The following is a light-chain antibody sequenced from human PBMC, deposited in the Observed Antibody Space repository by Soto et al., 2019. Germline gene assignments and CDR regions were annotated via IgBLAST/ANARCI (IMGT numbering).Light chain of an antibody. CDR2: EVS. J-gene: IGLJ2*01. CDR3: SSYTSSSTLYVV. CDR1: SSDVGGYND. V-gene: IGLV2-14*01. Sequence: QSALTQHASVSGSPGQSITISCTGTSSDVGGYNDVSWYQQHPGKAPKPMIYEVSNRPSGVSNRFSGYKSGNTASLTISGLQAEDEDDYYCSSYTSSSTLYVVFGGGTKVTVL.